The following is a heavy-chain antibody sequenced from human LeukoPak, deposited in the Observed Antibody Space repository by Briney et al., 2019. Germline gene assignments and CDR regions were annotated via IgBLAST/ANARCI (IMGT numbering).Heavy chain of an antibody. CDR1: GGSISSYY. Sequence: KPSETLSLTCTVSGGSISSYYWSWIRQPAGKGLEWIGRIYTSGNTNYNPSLNSRLTISVDTSKNQFSLKLSSVTAADTAVYYCARGPGYSRPIDYWGQGTLVTVSS. CDR2: IYTSGNT. J-gene: IGHJ4*02. CDR3: ARGPGYSRPIDY. D-gene: IGHD2-15*01. V-gene: IGHV4-4*07.